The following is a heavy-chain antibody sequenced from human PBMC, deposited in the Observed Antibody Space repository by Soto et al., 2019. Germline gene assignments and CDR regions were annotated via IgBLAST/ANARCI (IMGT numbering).Heavy chain of an antibody. CDR1: GFTFRNYA. V-gene: IGHV3-30-3*01. J-gene: IGHJ6*02. CDR2: IAYDGIHA. Sequence: QVQLVESGGGVVQPGGSLRLSCAASGFTFRNYAMHWVRQAPGKGLECLDVIAYDGIHAFYRDSVKGRFTISRDNSQNSLYLHLNSLRSEDTGVYYCARGDREDILVVVGARPGEYGIDIWGQGTTVTVSS. D-gene: IGHD2-15*01. CDR3: ARGDREDILVVVGARPGEYGIDI.